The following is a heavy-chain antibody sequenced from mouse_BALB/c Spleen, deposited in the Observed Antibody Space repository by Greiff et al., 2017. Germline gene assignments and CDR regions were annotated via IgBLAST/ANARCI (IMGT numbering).Heavy chain of an antibody. V-gene: IGHV1-74*01. CDR1: GYTFTSYW. J-gene: IGHJ4*01. CDR2: IDPSNSET. Sequence: VQLQQSGPELVRPGASVKMSCKASGYTFTSYWMHWVKQRPGQGLEWIGMIDPSNSETRLNQKFKDKATLNVDKSSNTAYMQLSSLTSEDSAVYYCAGDYYGSSLYAMDDWGQGTSVTVSS. D-gene: IGHD1-1*01. CDR3: AGDYYGSSLYAMDD.